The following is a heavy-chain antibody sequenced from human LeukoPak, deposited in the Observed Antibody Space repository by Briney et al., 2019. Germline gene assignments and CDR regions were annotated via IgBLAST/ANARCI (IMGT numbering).Heavy chain of an antibody. J-gene: IGHJ6*03. CDR1: GYTVTGYY. CDR3: ARDHKGIAVAGHYYYYMDV. D-gene: IGHD6-19*01. CDR2: INPNSGGT. Sequence: ASVKVSCKASGYTVTGYYMHWVRQAPGQGLEWTGWINPNSGGTNYAQKFQGRVTMTRDTSISTAYMELSRLRSDDTAVYYCARDHKGIAVAGHYYYYMDVWGKGTTVTVSS. V-gene: IGHV1-2*02.